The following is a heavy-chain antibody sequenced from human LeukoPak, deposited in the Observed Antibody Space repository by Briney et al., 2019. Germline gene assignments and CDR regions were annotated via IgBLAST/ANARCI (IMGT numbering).Heavy chain of an antibody. Sequence: GGSLRLSCAASGFTFSSYAMHWVRQAPGKGLEWVAVISYDGSNKYYADSVKGRFTISRDNSRNTLYLQMNSLRAEDTAVYYCARETGGGLDYWGQGTLVTVSS. CDR2: ISYDGSNK. V-gene: IGHV3-30-3*01. CDR3: ARETGGGLDY. D-gene: IGHD2-15*01. CDR1: GFTFSSYA. J-gene: IGHJ4*02.